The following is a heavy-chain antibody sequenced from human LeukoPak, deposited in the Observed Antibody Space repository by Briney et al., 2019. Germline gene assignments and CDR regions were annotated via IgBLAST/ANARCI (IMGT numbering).Heavy chain of an antibody. D-gene: IGHD4-17*01. CDR3: AREEDYGDYPSFDY. CDR2: INPNSGGT. J-gene: IGHJ4*02. CDR1: GYTFTGYY. Sequence: ASVKVSCKASGYTFTGYYMHWVRQAPGQGLEWMGRINPNSGGTNYAQKFQGRLSMTRDTSISTAYMELSRLRSDDTAVYYCAREEDYGDYPSFDYWGQGTLVSVSS. V-gene: IGHV1-2*06.